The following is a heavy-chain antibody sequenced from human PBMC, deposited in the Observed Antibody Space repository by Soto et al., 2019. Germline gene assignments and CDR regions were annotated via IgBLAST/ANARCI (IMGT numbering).Heavy chain of an antibody. CDR3: AREGSSSVVFYYYYMDV. CDR2: INAGNGNT. J-gene: IGHJ6*03. D-gene: IGHD6-6*01. CDR1: GYTFTSYA. V-gene: IGHV1-3*01. Sequence: ASVKVSCKASGYTFTSYAMHWVRQAPGQRLEWMGWINAGNGNTKYSQKFQGRVTITRDTSASTAYMELSSLRSEDTAVYYCAREGSSSVVFYYYYMDVWGKGTTVTVSS.